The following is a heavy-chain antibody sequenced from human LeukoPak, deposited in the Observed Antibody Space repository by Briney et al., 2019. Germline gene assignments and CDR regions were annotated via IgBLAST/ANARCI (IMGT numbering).Heavy chain of an antibody. Sequence: ASVKVSCKASGGTFSSYAISWVRQAPGQGLEWMGIINPSGGSTSYAQKFQGRVTMTRDTSTSTVYMELSSLRSEDTAVYYCARDLTYSSSSVDWFDPWGQGTLVTVSS. J-gene: IGHJ5*02. CDR3: ARDLTYSSSSVDWFDP. CDR1: GGTFSSYA. D-gene: IGHD6-13*01. CDR2: INPSGGST. V-gene: IGHV1-46*01.